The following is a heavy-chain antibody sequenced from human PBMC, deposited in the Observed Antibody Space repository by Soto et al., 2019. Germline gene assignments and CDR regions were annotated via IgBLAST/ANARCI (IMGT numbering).Heavy chain of an antibody. CDR1: GGTFSSYA. V-gene: IGHV1-69*13. CDR2: IIPIFGTA. J-gene: IGHJ4*02. CDR3: ARGSFYGDYKNYFDY. Sequence: ASVKVSCKASGGTFSSYAISWVRQAPGQGLEWMGGIIPIFGTANYAQKFQGRVTITADESTSTAYMELSSLRSEDTAVYYCARGSFYGDYKNYFDYWGQGTLVTVSS. D-gene: IGHD4-17*01.